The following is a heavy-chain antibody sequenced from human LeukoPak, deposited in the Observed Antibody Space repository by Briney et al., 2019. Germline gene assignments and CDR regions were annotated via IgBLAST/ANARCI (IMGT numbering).Heavy chain of an antibody. V-gene: IGHV4-39*07. CDR1: GGSVSSNTYY. CDR3: ARLLRPDYNGSGSHFDY. J-gene: IGHJ4*02. CDR2: ICYSGTT. Sequence: PSETLSLTCTVSGGSVSSNTYYWAWIRHPPGQGLEWIGNICYSGTTSYNPSLKSRVTISVDTSKNPLSLKLSSVTAADTAVYYCARLLRPDYNGSGSHFDYWGQGALVTVSS. D-gene: IGHD3-10*01.